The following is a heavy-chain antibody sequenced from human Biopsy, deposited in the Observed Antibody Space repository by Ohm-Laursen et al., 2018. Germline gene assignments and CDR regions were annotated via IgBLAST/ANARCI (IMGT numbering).Heavy chain of an antibody. D-gene: IGHD4-23*01. Sequence: SDTLSLTCTVSGGSFTGHYWSWIRQPPGKGLEWIGHISYTGYTGYNASLKSRVTISVDTSRNHFSLRLSSLTAADTAVYYCARGSNDFGGLYFPRWGQGTLLTVSS. CDR1: GGSFTGHY. CDR3: ARGSNDFGGLYFPR. V-gene: IGHV4-59*11. CDR2: ISYTGYT. J-gene: IGHJ4*02.